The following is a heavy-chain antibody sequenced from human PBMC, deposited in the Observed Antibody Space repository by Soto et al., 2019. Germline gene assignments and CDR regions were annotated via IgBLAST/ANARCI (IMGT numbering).Heavy chain of an antibody. V-gene: IGHV3-48*03. CDR3: ARGLYCSSTSCSEYNWFDP. D-gene: IGHD2-2*01. CDR1: GFTFSSYE. J-gene: IGHJ5*02. Sequence: GGSLRLSCAASGFTFSSYEMNRVRQAPGKGLEWVSYISSSCSTIYYADSVKGRFTISRDNAKNSLYLQVNSLRAEDTAVYYCARGLYCSSTSCSEYNWFDPWGQGTLVAVSS. CDR2: ISSSCSTI.